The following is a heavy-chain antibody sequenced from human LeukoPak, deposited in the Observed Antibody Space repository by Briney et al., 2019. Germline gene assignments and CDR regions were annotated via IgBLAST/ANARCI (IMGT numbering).Heavy chain of an antibody. Sequence: ASVKVSCKASGYTFTSYGISWVRQAPGQGLEWMGWINPNSGGTNYAQKFQGWVTMTRDTSISTAYMELSRLRSDDTAVYYCARGNSSGWTFDYWGQGTLVTVSS. D-gene: IGHD6-19*01. V-gene: IGHV1-2*04. CDR2: INPNSGGT. J-gene: IGHJ4*02. CDR3: ARGNSSGWTFDY. CDR1: GYTFTSYG.